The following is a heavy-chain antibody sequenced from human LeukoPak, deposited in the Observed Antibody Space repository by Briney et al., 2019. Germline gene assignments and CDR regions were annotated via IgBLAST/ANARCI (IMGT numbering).Heavy chain of an antibody. CDR2: ISGSGGST. Sequence: GGSLRLSCAASGFTFSSYGMSWVRQAPGKGLEWVSAISGSGGSTYYADSVKGRFTISRDNSKNTLYLQMNSLRAEDTAVYYCAKESTVTPGNVNWFDTWGQGTLVTVSS. CDR3: AKESTVTPGNVNWFDT. V-gene: IGHV3-23*01. J-gene: IGHJ5*02. D-gene: IGHD4-17*01. CDR1: GFTFSSYG.